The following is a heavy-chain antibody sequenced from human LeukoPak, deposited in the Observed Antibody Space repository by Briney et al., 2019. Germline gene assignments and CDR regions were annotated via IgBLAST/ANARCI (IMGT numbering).Heavy chain of an antibody. Sequence: SETLSLTCTVSGGSISSYYWSWIRQPPGKGLEWIGYIYSSRSTDYNPSLKSRVTISVDTCKSQFSLKLSSVTAADTAIYYCARDPSTFYFDYWGQGALVTVSS. CDR3: ARDPSTFYFDY. J-gene: IGHJ4*02. CDR1: GGSISSYY. D-gene: IGHD3-16*01. CDR2: IYSSRST. V-gene: IGHV4-59*01.